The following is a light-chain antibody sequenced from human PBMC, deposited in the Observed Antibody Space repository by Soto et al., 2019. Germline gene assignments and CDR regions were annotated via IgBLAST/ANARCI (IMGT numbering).Light chain of an antibody. Sequence: QLVLTQPPSASGTPGQRVTISCSGSSSNIGANPINWYQQLPGTAPKLLIYNNDQRPSGVPDRFSASKSGTSASLAISGLHSEDEADYYCEAWDDSLYGAVLGGGTKLTVL. CDR3: EAWDDSLYGAV. V-gene: IGLV1-44*01. CDR2: NND. J-gene: IGLJ2*01. CDR1: SSNIGANP.